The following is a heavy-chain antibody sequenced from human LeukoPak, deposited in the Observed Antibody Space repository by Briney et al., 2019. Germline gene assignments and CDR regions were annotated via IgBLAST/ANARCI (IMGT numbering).Heavy chain of an antibody. CDR3: ARGFDYYDSSGYYNDY. CDR2: IYHSGST. CDR1: GGSISSGGYS. Sequence: SQTLSLTCAVSGGSISSGGYSWSWIRQPPGKGLEWIGYIYHSGSTYYNPSLKSRVTISVDRSKNQFSLKLSSVTAADTAVYYCARGFDYYDSSGYYNDYWGQGTLVTVSS. D-gene: IGHD3-22*01. J-gene: IGHJ4*02. V-gene: IGHV4-30-2*01.